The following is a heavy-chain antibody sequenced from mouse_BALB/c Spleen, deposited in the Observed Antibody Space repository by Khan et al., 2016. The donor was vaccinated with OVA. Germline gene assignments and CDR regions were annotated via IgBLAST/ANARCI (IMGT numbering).Heavy chain of an antibody. CDR2: IYPGTDNT. J-gene: IGHJ2*01. Sequence: QVQLQQPGAELVRPGASVKLSCKTSGYIFTNYWIHWVKQRSGQGLEWIARIYPGTDNTYYSEKLKEKATLTADKSSSNAYMQLSSLKSEDSAVYFCSREEALYYLDYWGQGTTLTVSS. V-gene: IGHV1-76*01. CDR1: GYIFTNYW. D-gene: IGHD3-2*02. CDR3: SREEALYYLDY.